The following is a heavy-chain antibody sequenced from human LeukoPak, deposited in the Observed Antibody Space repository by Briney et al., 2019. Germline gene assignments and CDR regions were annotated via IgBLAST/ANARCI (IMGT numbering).Heavy chain of an antibody. Sequence: ASVKVSCKTAGYTFTDCYMHWVRQAPGQGLEWMGWINPNSGGTKHAQKFQGRVTMTRDTSINTAYMELSRLTYDDTAVYYCAGLPRYNWNEPLNYWGQGTLVTVSS. CDR2: INPNSGGT. V-gene: IGHV1-2*02. J-gene: IGHJ4*02. D-gene: IGHD1-20*01. CDR1: GYTFTDCY. CDR3: AGLPRYNWNEPLNY.